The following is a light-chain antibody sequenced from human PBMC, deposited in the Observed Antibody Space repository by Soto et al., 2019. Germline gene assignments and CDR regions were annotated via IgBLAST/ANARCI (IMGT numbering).Light chain of an antibody. CDR3: AAWDDSLTSRYV. CDR1: SSDVGSYNL. J-gene: IGLJ1*01. CDR2: EGS. Sequence: QSALTQPASVSGSPGQSITISCTGTSSDVGSYNLVSWYQQHPGKAPKLMIYEGSKRPSGVPDRFSGSKSGTSASLAISGLQSEDEADYYCAAWDDSLTSRYVFGTGTKLTVL. V-gene: IGLV2-14*02.